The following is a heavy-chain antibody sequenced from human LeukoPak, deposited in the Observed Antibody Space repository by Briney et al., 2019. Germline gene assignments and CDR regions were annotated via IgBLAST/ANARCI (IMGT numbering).Heavy chain of an antibody. D-gene: IGHD3-22*01. V-gene: IGHV4-61*02. CDR3: ARDDGGYYLNWFNP. CDR2: IYTSGST. J-gene: IGHJ5*02. CDR1: GGSISSGSYY. Sequence: SETLSLTCTVSGGSISSGSYYWSWIRQPAGKGLEWIGRIYTSGSTNYNPSLKSRVAISVDTPKNQFSLKLSSVTAADTAVYYCARDDGGYYLNWFNPWGQGTLVTVSS.